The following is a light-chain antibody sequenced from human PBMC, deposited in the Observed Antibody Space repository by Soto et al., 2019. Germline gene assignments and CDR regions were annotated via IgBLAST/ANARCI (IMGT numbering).Light chain of an antibody. CDR2: GSD. J-gene: IGLJ3*02. Sequence: QSVLTQPPSVSGAPGQRVTISCTGSSSNIGAGSDVHWYQQLPGTAPKLLIYGSDNRPSGVPDRFSGSKSGTSASLAITGLQAEDEADYYCTSYAGSNNWVFGGGTKLTVL. V-gene: IGLV1-40*01. CDR3: TSYAGSNNWV. CDR1: SSNIGAGSD.